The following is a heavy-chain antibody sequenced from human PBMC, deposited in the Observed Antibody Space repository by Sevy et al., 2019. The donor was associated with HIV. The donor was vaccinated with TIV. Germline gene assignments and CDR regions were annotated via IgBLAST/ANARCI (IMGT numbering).Heavy chain of an antibody. Sequence: ASVKVSCKASGGTFSSYAISWVRQAPGQGLEWMGGIIPIFGTANYAQKFQGRVTITADESTSTAYMELSSLRSEDTALYYCARDGRGEGGYDNALDIWGQGTMVTVSS. CDR3: ARDGRGEGGYDNALDI. CDR1: GGTFSSYA. J-gene: IGHJ3*02. V-gene: IGHV1-69*13. CDR2: IIPIFGTA. D-gene: IGHD5-12*01.